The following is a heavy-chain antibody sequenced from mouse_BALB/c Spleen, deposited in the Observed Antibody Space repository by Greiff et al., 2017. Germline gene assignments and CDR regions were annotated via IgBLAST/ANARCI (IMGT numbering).Heavy chain of an antibody. J-gene: IGHJ4*01. Sequence: QVQLQQSGPELVKPGASVKISCKASGYAFSSSWMNWVKQRPGQGLEWIGRIYPGDGDTNYNGKFKGKATLTADKSSSTAYMQLSSLTSVDSAVYFCARGGSYAMDYWGQGTSVTVSS. V-gene: IGHV1-82*01. CDR2: IYPGDGDT. CDR1: GYAFSSSW. CDR3: ARGGSYAMDY.